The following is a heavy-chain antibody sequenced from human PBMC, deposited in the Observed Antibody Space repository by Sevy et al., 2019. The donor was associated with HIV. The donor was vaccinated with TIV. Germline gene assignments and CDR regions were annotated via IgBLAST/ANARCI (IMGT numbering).Heavy chain of an antibody. V-gene: IGHV1-46*01. CDR1: GDTFTNDY. Sequence: ASVKVSCKPSGDTFTNDYMHWVRQAPGQGLEWMGIIDPSAGNASYAEKFQGRVTMAWDTSTSTLYMDLSSLRSEDTAVYYCVRADPAQHFDSWGQGTLVTVPS. CDR2: IDPSAGNA. CDR3: VRADPAQHFDS. J-gene: IGHJ4*02.